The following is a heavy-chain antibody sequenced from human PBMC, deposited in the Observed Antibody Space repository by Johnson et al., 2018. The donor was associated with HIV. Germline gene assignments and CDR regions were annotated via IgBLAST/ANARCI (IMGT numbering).Heavy chain of an antibody. J-gene: IGHJ3*02. V-gene: IGHV3-30*04. CDR2: VSYDGSDK. D-gene: IGHD3-10*01. CDR1: GFTFTSYA. Sequence: QVQLVESGGGVVQPGRSLRLSCAASGFTFTSYAMHWVRQAPGKGLEWVAVVSYDGSDKYYADSVKGRFTISRDSSKNTLYLQMNSLRAEDTAVYYCAKDDQNYYGSGSYYDAFDIWGKGTMVTVYS. CDR3: AKDDQNYYGSGSYYDAFDI.